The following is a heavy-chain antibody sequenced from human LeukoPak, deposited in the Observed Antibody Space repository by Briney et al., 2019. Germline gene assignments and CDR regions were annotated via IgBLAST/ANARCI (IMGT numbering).Heavy chain of an antibody. CDR2: ILYDGSRK. Sequence: PGGPLRLSCAASGFTVSTYGLHWVRQAPGKGLEWVAVILYDGSRKFYADSVKGRFTISRDNSQNTLYLQMNSLRDEDTAIYYCAPERWGDALDIWGQGTMVTVSS. D-gene: IGHD3-16*01. J-gene: IGHJ3*02. CDR1: GFTVSTYG. V-gene: IGHV3-30*03. CDR3: APERWGDALDI.